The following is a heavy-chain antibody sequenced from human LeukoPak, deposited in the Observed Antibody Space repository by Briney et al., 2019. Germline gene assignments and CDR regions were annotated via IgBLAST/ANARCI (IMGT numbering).Heavy chain of an antibody. D-gene: IGHD3-3*01. V-gene: IGHV4-39*07. J-gene: IGHJ3*02. CDR1: GGSISGCSYY. CDR3: ARSQGEWLAADAFDI. CDR2: VCHSGPT. Sequence: PSETLSLTCTVSGGSISGCSYYWDWIRQPPGKGLEWIGSVCHSGPTYFNPSLTSRVTMSIDTSQNQFSLKLSSVTAADTAVYYCARSQGEWLAADAFDIWGQGTMVTVSS.